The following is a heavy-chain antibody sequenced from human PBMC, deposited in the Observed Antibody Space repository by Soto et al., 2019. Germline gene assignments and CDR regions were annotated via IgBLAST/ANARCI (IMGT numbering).Heavy chain of an antibody. J-gene: IGHJ6*02. CDR3: ARPWTALTLSDV. V-gene: IGHV1-18*04. CDR1: GYTFSTYG. CDR2: ISTDSGDT. Sequence: ASVKVSCKASGYTFSTYGISWVRQAPGQGLEWMGWISTDSGDTTYAQKFQARVTMTTDTSTTTAYMELRSLRSDDTPVHYCARPWTALTLSDVWGQGTTVTVSS. D-gene: IGHD2-21*02.